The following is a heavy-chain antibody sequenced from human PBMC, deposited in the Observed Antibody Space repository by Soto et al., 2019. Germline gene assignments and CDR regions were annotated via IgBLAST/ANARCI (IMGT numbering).Heavy chain of an antibody. CDR3: VSDFSMVVVPPGY. CDR2: INAGNSDT. CDR1: GYTFTSYA. Sequence: GASVKVSCKASGYTFTSYAMHWVRQAPGQRLEWMGWINAGNSDTTYSQKFQGRVTITSDTYASTAYMELTSLRSEDTAVYYCVSDFSMVVVPPGYWGQGSLVTVSS. D-gene: IGHD3-22*01. V-gene: IGHV1-3*01. J-gene: IGHJ4*02.